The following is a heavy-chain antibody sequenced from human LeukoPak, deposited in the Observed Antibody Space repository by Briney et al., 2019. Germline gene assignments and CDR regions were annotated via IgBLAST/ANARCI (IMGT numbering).Heavy chain of an antibody. Sequence: QPGRSLRLSCAASGFTFSSYGMHWVRQAPGKGLKWVAVISYDRSNKYYADSVKGRFTISRDSFKNTLYLQMNSLRPEDTAVYYCAKEGDYYGSGSYRDGFDIWGQGTRATVSP. D-gene: IGHD3-10*01. CDR1: GFTFSSYG. V-gene: IGHV3-30*18. J-gene: IGHJ3*02. CDR2: ISYDRSNK. CDR3: AKEGDYYGSGSYRDGFDI.